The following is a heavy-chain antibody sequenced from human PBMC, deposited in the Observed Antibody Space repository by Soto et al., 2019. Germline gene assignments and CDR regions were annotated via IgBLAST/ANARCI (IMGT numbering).Heavy chain of an antibody. D-gene: IGHD3-22*01. CDR2: INPNSGGT. CDR1: GYTFTGYY. J-gene: IGHJ6*04. CDR3: ARSRYYDSSGSLGYYGMDV. V-gene: IGHV1-2*04. Sequence: ASVKVSCKASGYTFTGYYMHWVRQAPGQGLEWMGWINPNSGGTNYAQKFQGWVTMTRDTSISTAYMELSRLRSDDTAVYYCARSRYYDSSGSLGYYGMDVWGKGTRVTVSS.